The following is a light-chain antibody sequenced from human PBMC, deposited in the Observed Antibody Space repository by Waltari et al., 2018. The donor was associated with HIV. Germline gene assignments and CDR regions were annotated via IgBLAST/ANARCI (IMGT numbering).Light chain of an antibody. Sequence: SYELTQPPSVSVSPGQTARITCSGDALPKQYAYWYQQKPGQAPVLVIYKDSERPSGIPERFSGSSSGTTVTLTISGVQAEDEADYYCQSADISGTWVFGGGTKLTVL. J-gene: IGLJ3*02. CDR1: ALPKQY. V-gene: IGLV3-25*03. CDR3: QSADISGTWV. CDR2: KDS.